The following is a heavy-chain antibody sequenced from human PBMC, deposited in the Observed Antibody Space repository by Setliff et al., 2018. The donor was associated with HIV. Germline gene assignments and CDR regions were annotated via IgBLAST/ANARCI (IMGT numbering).Heavy chain of an antibody. J-gene: IGHJ5*02. CDR2: IYYSGST. CDR3: ARGLPSYYYESSGSLGWLDP. V-gene: IGHV4-31*03. D-gene: IGHD3-22*01. CDR1: GGSVSSDNYY. Sequence: SETLSLTCTVSGGSVSSDNYYWSWIRQHPGKGLEWIGYIYYSGSTYYNPSLKSRLTISVDTSKNQFSLKLKYVTAADTAVYYCARGLPSYYYESSGSLGWLDPWGQGILVTVSS.